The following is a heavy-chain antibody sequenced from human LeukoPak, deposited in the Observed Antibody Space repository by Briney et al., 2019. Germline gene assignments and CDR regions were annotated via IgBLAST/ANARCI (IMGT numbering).Heavy chain of an antibody. V-gene: IGHV1-69*04. CDR3: ARDPTAMAKTFDY. CDR1: GGTFSSYA. J-gene: IGHJ4*02. Sequence: SVKVSCKASGGTFSSYAISWVRQAPGQGLEWMGRIIPILGIANYAQKFQGRVTITADKSTSTAYMELSSLRSEDTAVYYCARDPTAMAKTFDYWGQGTLVTVSS. CDR2: IIPILGIA. D-gene: IGHD5-18*01.